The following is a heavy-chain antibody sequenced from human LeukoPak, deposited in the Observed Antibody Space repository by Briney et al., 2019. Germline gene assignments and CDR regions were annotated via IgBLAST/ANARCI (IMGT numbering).Heavy chain of an antibody. D-gene: IGHD4-17*01. V-gene: IGHV3-11*01. J-gene: IGHJ5*02. Sequence: GGSLRLSCAAPGFTFSDYYMSWIRQAPGKGLEWVSHITSSGSTIYYADSVKGRFTISKDNAKNSLYLQMNSLRAEDTAAYYCAREYGAPYNWFDPWGQGTLVTVSS. CDR2: ITSSGSTI. CDR3: AREYGAPYNWFDP. CDR1: GFTFSDYY.